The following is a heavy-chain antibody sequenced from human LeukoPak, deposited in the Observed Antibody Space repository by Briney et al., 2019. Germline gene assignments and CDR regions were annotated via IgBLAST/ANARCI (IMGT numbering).Heavy chain of an antibody. CDR2: ISSDANAI. CDR1: GFTLSSYN. Sequence: PGGSLRLSCAASGFTLSSYNINWVRQAPGQGLEWISFISSDANAIYYADSVKGRFTISRDTAKNSLYLQMNSLRVEDTAVYYCARVSTVTPRYWGQGTVVTDSS. V-gene: IGHV3-48*01. D-gene: IGHD4-17*01. CDR3: ARVSTVTPRY. J-gene: IGHJ4*02.